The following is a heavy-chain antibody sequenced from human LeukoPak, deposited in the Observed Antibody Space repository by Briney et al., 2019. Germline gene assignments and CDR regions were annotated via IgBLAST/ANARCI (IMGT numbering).Heavy chain of an antibody. CDR2: ISSGSTI. CDR3: ARVTMWEFDY. J-gene: IGHJ4*02. D-gene: IGHD3-10*02. CDR1: GFTFSSYE. Sequence: GGSLRLSCAASGFTFSSYEMNWVRQAPGKGLEWVSYISSGSTIYYADSVKGRFTISRDNAKNSLYLQMNSLRAEDTAVYYCARVTMWEFDYWGQGTLVTVSS. V-gene: IGHV3-48*03.